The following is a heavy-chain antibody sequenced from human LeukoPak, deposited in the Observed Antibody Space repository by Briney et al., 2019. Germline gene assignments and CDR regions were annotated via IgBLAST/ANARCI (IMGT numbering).Heavy chain of an antibody. J-gene: IGHJ4*02. CDR1: GGTFSSYA. CDR3: ARSHYGDYYFNY. V-gene: IGHV1-69*05. D-gene: IGHD4-17*01. Sequence: AVKVSCKASGGTFSSYAISWVRQAPGQGREWMGGIIPIFGTAKYAQKFQGRVTITTEESTRTAYMELSSLRSEDTAVYYCARSHYGDYYFNYWGQGTLVTVSS. CDR2: IIPIFGTA.